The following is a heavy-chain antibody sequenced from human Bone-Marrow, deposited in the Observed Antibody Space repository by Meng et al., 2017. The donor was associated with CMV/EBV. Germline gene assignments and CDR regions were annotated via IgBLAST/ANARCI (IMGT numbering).Heavy chain of an antibody. V-gene: IGHV4-39*01. J-gene: IGHJ6*02. Sequence: GSLRLSCTVSGGSISSSSYYWGWIRQPPGKGLEWIGSIYYSGSTYYNPSLKSRVTISVDTSKNQFSLKLSSVTAADTAVYYCARTYSSSSYYYHGMDVWGQGTTVTVSS. D-gene: IGHD6-6*01. CDR2: IYYSGST. CDR3: ARTYSSSSYYYHGMDV. CDR1: GGSISSSSYY.